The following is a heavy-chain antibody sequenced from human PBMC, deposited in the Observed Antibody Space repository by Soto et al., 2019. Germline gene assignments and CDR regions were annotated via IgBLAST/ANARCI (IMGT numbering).Heavy chain of an antibody. CDR3: ARDRNAAGSDY. J-gene: IGHJ4*02. D-gene: IGHD1-1*01. CDR1: GFTFSDFY. V-gene: IGHV3-11*01. CDR2: ISSGSTNI. Sequence: QVQLVESGGGLVKPGGSLRLSCAASGFTFSDFYMSWIRQAPGKGLEWISYISSGSTNIFYAYSVKGRFTVSRDNAKNSVYLQMASLRAEDTAVYYCARDRNAAGSDYWGQGTLVTVSS.